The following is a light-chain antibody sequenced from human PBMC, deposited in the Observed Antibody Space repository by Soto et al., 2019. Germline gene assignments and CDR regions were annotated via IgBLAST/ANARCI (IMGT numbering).Light chain of an antibody. CDR1: QSVSSY. V-gene: IGKV3-11*01. Sequence: EIVLTQSPATLSLSPGERATLSCRASQSVSSYLAWYQQKPGQAPRLLIYDASNRATGIPARFSGSGSGTDFTLTISSLEPEDFAVYYCQQRSNWRWTFGQGTKGDI. CDR2: DAS. CDR3: QQRSNWRWT. J-gene: IGKJ1*01.